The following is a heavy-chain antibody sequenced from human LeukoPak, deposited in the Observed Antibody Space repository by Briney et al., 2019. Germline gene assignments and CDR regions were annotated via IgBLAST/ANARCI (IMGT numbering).Heavy chain of an antibody. CDR3: ASTLVGATLYYFDY. CDR1: GGSFSGYY. J-gene: IGHJ4*02. V-gene: IGHV4-34*01. Sequence: SETLSLTCAVYGGSFSGYYWSWIRQPPGKGLEWIGEINHSGSTNYNPSLKSRVTISVDTSKNQFSLKLSSVTAADTAVYYCASTLVGATLYYFDYWGQGTLVTVSP. D-gene: IGHD1-26*01. CDR2: INHSGST.